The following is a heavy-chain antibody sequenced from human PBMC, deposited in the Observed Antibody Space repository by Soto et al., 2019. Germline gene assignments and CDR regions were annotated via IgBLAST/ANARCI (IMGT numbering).Heavy chain of an antibody. CDR2: INEDGSET. J-gene: IGHJ6*02. Sequence: EVQLVESGGGLVQPGGSLRLSCTSSTFSFSSFWMSWVRQAPGEGLEWVAYINEDGSETHSVDSMKGRFTISRDNAKNSWFLQMNSLGAEDTATYYCVRGHHGLEVWGQGTTVTVSS. CDR1: TFSFSSFW. CDR3: VRGHHGLEV. V-gene: IGHV3-7*04.